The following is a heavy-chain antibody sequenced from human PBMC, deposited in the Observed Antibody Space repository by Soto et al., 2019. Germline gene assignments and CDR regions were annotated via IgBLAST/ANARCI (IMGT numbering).Heavy chain of an antibody. CDR2: IIPILGIA. CDR1: GGTFSSYT. V-gene: IGHV1-69*04. CDR3: ARDPSIAAAGTEGSDY. D-gene: IGHD6-13*01. J-gene: IGHJ4*02. Sequence: SVKVSCKASGGTFSSYTISWVRQAPGQGLEWMGRIIPILGIANYAQKFQGRVTITADKSTSTAYMELSSLRSEDTAVYYCARDPSIAAAGTEGSDYWGQGTLVTVSS.